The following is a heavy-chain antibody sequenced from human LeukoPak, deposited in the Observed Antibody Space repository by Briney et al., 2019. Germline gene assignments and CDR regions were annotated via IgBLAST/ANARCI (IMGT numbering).Heavy chain of an antibody. CDR3: ARSSLRFLEGDDAFDI. V-gene: IGHV1-69*11. CDR1: GGTFSSYA. CDR2: IIPILGTA. J-gene: IGHJ3*02. Sequence: ASVKVSCKASGGTFSSYAISWVRQAPGQGLEWMGRIIPILGTANYAQKFQGRVTITTDESTSTAYMELSSLRSEDTAVYYCARSSLRFLEGDDAFDIWGQGTMVTVSS. D-gene: IGHD3-3*01.